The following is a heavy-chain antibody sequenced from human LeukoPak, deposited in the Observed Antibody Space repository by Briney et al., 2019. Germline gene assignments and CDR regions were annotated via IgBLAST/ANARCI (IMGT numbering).Heavy chain of an antibody. CDR2: IFSGGIT. Sequence: SETLSLTCTVSSGSISSYYWSWIRQPPGKGLEWIGYIFSGGITKYSPSLKSRTTISLDTSESQFSLTVTSVTAADTAVYYCARGVCTSSYCYAGDYGLDVWGQGTTVTVSS. CDR3: ARGVCTSSYCYAGDYGLDV. CDR1: SGSISSYY. J-gene: IGHJ6*02. V-gene: IGHV4-59*08. D-gene: IGHD2-2*01.